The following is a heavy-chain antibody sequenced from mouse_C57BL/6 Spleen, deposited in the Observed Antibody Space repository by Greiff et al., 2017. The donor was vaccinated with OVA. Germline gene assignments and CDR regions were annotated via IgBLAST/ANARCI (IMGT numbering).Heavy chain of an antibody. CDR1: GYAFSSYW. CDR3: ARDYYGSSYEWYFDV. Sequence: QVQLKQSGAELVKPGASVKISCKASGYAFSSYWMNWVKQRPGKGLEWIGQIYPGDGDTNYNGKFKGKATLTADKSSSTAYMQLSSLTSEDSAVYFCARDYYGSSYEWYFDVWGTGTTVTVSS. D-gene: IGHD1-1*01. V-gene: IGHV1-80*01. CDR2: IYPGDGDT. J-gene: IGHJ1*03.